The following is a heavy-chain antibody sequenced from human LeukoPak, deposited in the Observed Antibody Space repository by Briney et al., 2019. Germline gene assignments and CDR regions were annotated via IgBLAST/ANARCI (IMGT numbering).Heavy chain of an antibody. J-gene: IGHJ3*02. CDR2: ISWNSGSI. D-gene: IGHD3-10*01. Sequence: PGGSLRLSCAASGFTFDDYAMHWVRQAPGKGLEWASGISWNSGSIGYADSVKGRFTISRDNAKNSLYPQMNSLRAEDMALYYCAKGWFGELRSDAFDIWGQGTMVTVSS. V-gene: IGHV3-9*03. CDR3: AKGWFGELRSDAFDI. CDR1: GFTFDDYA.